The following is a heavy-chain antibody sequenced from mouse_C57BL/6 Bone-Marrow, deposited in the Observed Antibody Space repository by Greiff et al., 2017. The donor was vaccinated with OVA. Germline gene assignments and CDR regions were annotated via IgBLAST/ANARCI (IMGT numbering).Heavy chain of an antibody. J-gene: IGHJ4*01. CDR2: IDPSDSET. CDR3: ASNYGSSHYYAMDY. Sequence: QVQLQQPGAELVRPGSSVKLSCKASGYTFTSYWMHWVKQRPIQGLEWIGNIDPSDSETHYNQKFKDKATLTVDKSSSTAYMQLSSLTSEDSAVYYCASNYGSSHYYAMDYWGQGTSVTVSS. CDR1: GYTFTSYW. V-gene: IGHV1-52*01. D-gene: IGHD1-1*01.